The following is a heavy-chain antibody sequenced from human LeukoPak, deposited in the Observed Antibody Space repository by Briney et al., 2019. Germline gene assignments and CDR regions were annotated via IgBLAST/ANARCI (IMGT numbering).Heavy chain of an antibody. Sequence: SETLSLTCSVSGYSIGSGYFWGWIRQPPGKGMEWIGSMYHDGTTSYSPSLNSRVSMSVDTSKNQFSLKLSSVTAADTAVYYCARHDSGSGSYYPPYFDYWGQGTLVTVSS. CDR2: MYHDGTT. CDR3: ARHDSGSGSYYPPYFDY. D-gene: IGHD3-10*01. V-gene: IGHV4-38-2*02. J-gene: IGHJ4*02. CDR1: GYSIGSGYF.